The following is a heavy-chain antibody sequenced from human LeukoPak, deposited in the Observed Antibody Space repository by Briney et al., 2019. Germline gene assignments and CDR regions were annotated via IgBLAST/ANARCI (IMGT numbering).Heavy chain of an antibody. CDR2: INSDGSST. D-gene: IGHD6-19*01. J-gene: IGHJ4*02. CDR3: AKDHRSGWSRDYFDY. CDR1: GYTFSTYW. V-gene: IGHV3-74*01. Sequence: GGSLRLPCAASGYTFSTYWMHWVRQAPGKGLVWVSRINSDGSSTSYADSVKGRFTISRDNAKNSLYLQVNSLRAEDTAVYYCAKDHRSGWSRDYFDYWGQGTLVTVSS.